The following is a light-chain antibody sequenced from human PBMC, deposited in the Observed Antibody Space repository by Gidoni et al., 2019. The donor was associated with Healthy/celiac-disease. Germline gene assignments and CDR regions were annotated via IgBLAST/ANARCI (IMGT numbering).Light chain of an antibody. Sequence: DIQMTQPPSTLSASVGDRVTITSRASQSISSWLAWYQQKPGEAPKLLIYKASSLESGVPSRFSGSGSGTEFTLTISSLQPDDFATYYCQQYNSFMYTFGQGTKLEIK. CDR2: KAS. CDR1: QSISSW. J-gene: IGKJ2*01. CDR3: QQYNSFMYT. V-gene: IGKV1-5*03.